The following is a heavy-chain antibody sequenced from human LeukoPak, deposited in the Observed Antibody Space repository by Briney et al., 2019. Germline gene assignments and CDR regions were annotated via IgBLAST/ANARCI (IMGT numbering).Heavy chain of an antibody. V-gene: IGHV3-23*01. D-gene: IGHD6-19*01. J-gene: IGHJ4*02. CDR3: AKDAQGYSSGWSYFDY. CDR1: GFTFSSYA. CDR2: ISGSGGST. Sequence: PGGSLRLSCAASGFTFSSYAMSWVRQAPGKGLEWVSAISGSGGSTYYADSVKGRFTISRDNSKNTLYLQMNSLRAEDTAVYYCAKDAQGYSSGWSYFDYWGQGTLVTVSS.